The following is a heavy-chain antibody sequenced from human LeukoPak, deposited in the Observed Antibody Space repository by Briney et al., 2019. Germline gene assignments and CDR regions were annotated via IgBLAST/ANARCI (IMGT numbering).Heavy chain of an antibody. V-gene: IGHV3-30*14. CDR1: GFTFSNYA. CDR3: ARRAGAYSHPYDY. Sequence: PGRSLRLSCAASGFTFSNYAMHWVRQAPGKGLEWVAVISSDGNKIYYADSVKGRFTISRDNSKNTLYLQMNSLRAEDTAVYYCARRAGAYSHPYDYWGQGTLVTVSS. CDR2: ISSDGNKI. D-gene: IGHD4/OR15-4a*01. J-gene: IGHJ4*02.